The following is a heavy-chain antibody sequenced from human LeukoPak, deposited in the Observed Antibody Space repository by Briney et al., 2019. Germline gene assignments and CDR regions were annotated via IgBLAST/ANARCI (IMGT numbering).Heavy chain of an antibody. CDR3: ARDLNYYDSSGYYPH. CDR2: IYYSGST. J-gene: IGHJ4*02. D-gene: IGHD3-22*01. Sequence: SETLSLTCTVSGGSISSYYWSWIRQPPGKGLEWIGYIYYSGSTNYNPSLKSRVTISVDTSKNQFSLKLSSVTAADTAVYYCARDLNYYDSSGYYPHWGQGTLVTVSS. CDR1: GGSISSYY. V-gene: IGHV4-59*12.